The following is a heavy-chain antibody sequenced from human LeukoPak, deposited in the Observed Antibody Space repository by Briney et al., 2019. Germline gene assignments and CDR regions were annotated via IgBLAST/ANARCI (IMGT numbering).Heavy chain of an antibody. CDR1: GFTFSSYE. CDR3: ARDRYCSGGSCYGGPYYYYYGMDV. Sequence: GGSLRLSCAASGFTFSSYEMNWVRQAPGKGLEWASYISSSGSTIYYADSVKGRFTISRDNAKNSLYLQMNSLRAEDTAVYYCARDRYCSGGSCYGGPYYYYYGMDVWGQGTTVTVSS. V-gene: IGHV3-48*03. D-gene: IGHD2-15*01. J-gene: IGHJ6*02. CDR2: ISSSGSTI.